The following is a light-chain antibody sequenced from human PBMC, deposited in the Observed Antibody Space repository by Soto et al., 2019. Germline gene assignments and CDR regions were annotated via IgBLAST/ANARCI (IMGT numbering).Light chain of an antibody. Sequence: QFVLTQPASVSGSPGQSITISCTGTSSDVGGYNYVAWYQQHPGKVPRLMIYEVSNRPSGVSNRFSGSKSGSTASLTISGLQAEDEADYYCISYTSSSTSYVFGTGTKVP. CDR1: SSDVGGYNY. V-gene: IGLV2-14*01. J-gene: IGLJ1*01. CDR2: EVS. CDR3: ISYTSSSTSYV.